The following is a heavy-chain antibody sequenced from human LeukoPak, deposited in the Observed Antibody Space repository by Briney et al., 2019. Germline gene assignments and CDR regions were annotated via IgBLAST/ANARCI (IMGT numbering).Heavy chain of an antibody. D-gene: IGHD4-17*01. CDR1: GFTVSSNY. Sequence: NPGGSLRLSCAASGFTVSSNYMSWVRQSPGKGLEWIGSIYYSGSTYYNPSLKSRVTISVDTSKNQFSLKLSSVTAADTAVYYCARHIYGDYVPPWIHRAFDIWGQGTMVTVSS. J-gene: IGHJ3*02. V-gene: IGHV4-39*01. CDR2: IYYSGST. CDR3: ARHIYGDYVPPWIHRAFDI.